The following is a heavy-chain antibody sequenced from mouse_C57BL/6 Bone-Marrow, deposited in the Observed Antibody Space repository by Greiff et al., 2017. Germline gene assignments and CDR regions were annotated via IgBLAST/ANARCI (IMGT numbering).Heavy chain of an antibody. CDR3: ARRLWYHWYFDV. V-gene: IGHV1-12*01. Sequence: QVQLKQSGAELVRPGASVKMSCKASGYTFTSYNMHWVKQTPRQGLGWIGAIYPGNGDTSYNQKFKGKATLTVDKSSSTAYMQLSSLTSEDSAVYFCARRLWYHWYFDVWGTGTTVTVSS. CDR2: IYPGNGDT. D-gene: IGHD2-1*01. CDR1: GYTFTSYN. J-gene: IGHJ1*03.